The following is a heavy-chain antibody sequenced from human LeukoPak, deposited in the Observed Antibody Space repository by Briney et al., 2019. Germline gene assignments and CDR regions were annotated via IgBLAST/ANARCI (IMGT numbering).Heavy chain of an antibody. CDR1: GYTFTNYA. Sequence: GASVEVSCKASGYTFTNYAISWVRQAPGQGLEWMGWISAYNGNTKYTQKFQGRVTMTRDTSTSTAYMELRSLRSDDTAVYYCARIYSYGKFDYWGQGTLVTVSS. CDR2: ISAYNGNT. J-gene: IGHJ4*02. CDR3: ARIYSYGKFDY. D-gene: IGHD5-18*01. V-gene: IGHV1-18*01.